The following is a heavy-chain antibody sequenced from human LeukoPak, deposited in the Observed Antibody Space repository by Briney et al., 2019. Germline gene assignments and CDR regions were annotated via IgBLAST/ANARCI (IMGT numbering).Heavy chain of an antibody. CDR1: GYTFTSYG. J-gene: IGHJ4*02. CDR3: ARDSKYGSGSYYTPIDY. Sequence: AASVKVSCKASGYTFTSYGISWVRQAPGQGLEWMGWISAYNGNTNYAQKLQGRVTMTTDTSTSTAYMELRSLRSDDTAVYYCARDSKYGSGSYYTPIDYWGQGTLVTVSS. CDR2: ISAYNGNT. V-gene: IGHV1-18*01. D-gene: IGHD3-10*01.